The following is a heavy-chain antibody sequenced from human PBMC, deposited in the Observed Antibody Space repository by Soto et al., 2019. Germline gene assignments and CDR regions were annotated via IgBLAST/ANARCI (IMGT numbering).Heavy chain of an antibody. CDR3: AKDPTHYSSSWYGHYSMDV. V-gene: IGHV3-30*18. D-gene: IGHD6-13*01. CDR1: GFTFSSYG. CDR2: ISYDGSSK. Sequence: GGSLRLSCAASGFTFSSYGMHWVRQAPGKGLEWVAVISYDGSSKYYADSVKGRFTISRDNSKNTLYLQMNSLRAEDTAVYYCAKDPTHYSSSWYGHYSMDVWGQGTTVTVSS. J-gene: IGHJ6*02.